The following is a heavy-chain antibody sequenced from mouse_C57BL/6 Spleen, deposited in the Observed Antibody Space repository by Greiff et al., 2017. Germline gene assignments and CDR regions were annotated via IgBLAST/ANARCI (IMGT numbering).Heavy chain of an antibody. CDR2: IHPNSGST. Sequence: QVQLQQPGAELVKPGASVKLSCKASGYTFTSYWMHWVKQRPGQGLEWIGMIHPNSGSTNYNEKFKSKATLTVDKASSTAYMQPSSLTSEDSAVDYCAEEEGHDYHQAWLAYWGQGTLVTVSA. V-gene: IGHV1-64*01. CDR3: AEEEGHDYHQAWLAY. D-gene: IGHD2-4*01. CDR1: GYTFTSYW. J-gene: IGHJ3*01.